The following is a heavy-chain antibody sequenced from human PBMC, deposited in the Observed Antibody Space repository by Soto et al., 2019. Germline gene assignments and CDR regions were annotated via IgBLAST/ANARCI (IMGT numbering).Heavy chain of an antibody. Sequence: PSETLSLTCTVSGGSISNGDYYWSWIRQPPGKGLESIGYISYSGSTYYNPSLKSRVIISVDTSKNHFSLKLSSVTAADTTVYYCGRDPSSGGFRPGHCFDSWGQGTLVTVS. D-gene: IGHD2-15*01. CDR1: GGSISNGDYY. CDR2: ISYSGST. CDR3: GRDPSSGGFRPGHCFDS. J-gene: IGHJ4*02. V-gene: IGHV4-30-4*01.